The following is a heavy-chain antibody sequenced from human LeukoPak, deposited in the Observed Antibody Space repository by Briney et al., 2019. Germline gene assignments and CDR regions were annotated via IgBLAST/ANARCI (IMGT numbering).Heavy chain of an antibody. CDR3: AKVRWFGELNPCDY. CDR2: ISGSGGST. J-gene: IGHJ4*02. V-gene: IGHV3-23*01. D-gene: IGHD3-10*01. Sequence: GGSLRLSCAASGFTFSSYAMSWVRQAPGKGLEWVSAISGSGGSTYYADSVKGRFTISRDNSKNTLYLQMNSLRAEDTAVYYCAKVRWFGELNPCDYWGQGTLDTVSS. CDR1: GFTFSSYA.